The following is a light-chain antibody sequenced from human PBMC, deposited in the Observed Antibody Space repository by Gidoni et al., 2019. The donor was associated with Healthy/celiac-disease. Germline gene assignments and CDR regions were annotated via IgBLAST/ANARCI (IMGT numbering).Light chain of an antibody. CDR2: KAS. CDR3: QQYNSYPWT. V-gene: IGKV1-5*03. Sequence: DSQMTQSPSTLSASVGDRVTITCRASQSISSWLAWYQQKPGKAPKLLIYKASSLESGVPSRFSGSGSGTEFTLTISSLQPDDFATYYCQQYNSYPWTFGQXTKVEIK. J-gene: IGKJ1*01. CDR1: QSISSW.